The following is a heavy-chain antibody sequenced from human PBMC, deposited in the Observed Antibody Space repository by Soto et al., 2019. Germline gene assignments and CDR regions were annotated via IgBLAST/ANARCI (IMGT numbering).Heavy chain of an antibody. Sequence: QGRLVQSGAEVKKPGASVKVSCKASGYTFTSYGITCVRPAPGQGLEWMRWISAYNSNTNYAQKLQGRVTMNTDTSTSTAYMELRSLRCDHTAGYYGAKVHCTVIGGEDYYRMDDWGQGTTVTVSS. CDR3: AKVHCTVIGGEDYYRMDD. J-gene: IGHJ6*02. D-gene: IGHD4-17*01. V-gene: IGHV1-18*01. CDR1: GYTFTSYG. CDR2: ISAYNSNT.